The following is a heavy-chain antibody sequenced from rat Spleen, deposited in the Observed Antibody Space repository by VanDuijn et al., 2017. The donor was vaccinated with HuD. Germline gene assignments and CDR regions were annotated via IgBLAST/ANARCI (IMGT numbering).Heavy chain of an antibody. CDR2: ISFDGSGT. J-gene: IGHJ2*01. D-gene: IGHD1-1*01. V-gene: IGHV5-29*01. Sequence: EVQLVESDGGLVQPGRSLKLSCAASGFTFSDYYMAWVRQAPTKGLEWVATISFDGSGTYYRDSVKGRFTISRDNAKNTLYLQLNSLKSEDTAIYYCARTITTEDHWGQGVMVTVSS. CDR1: GFTFSDYY. CDR3: ARTITTEDH.